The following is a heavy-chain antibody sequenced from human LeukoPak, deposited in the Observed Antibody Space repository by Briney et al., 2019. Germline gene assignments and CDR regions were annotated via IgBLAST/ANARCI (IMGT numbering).Heavy chain of an antibody. J-gene: IGHJ4*02. Sequence: TGGSLRLSCVASGFNFSTYAMHRVRQAPGKGLEWVALIRYDGSDKYYADSVKGRFTISRDISKNTLFLQMNSLRAEDTALYYCAKDASSSSSLGDWGQGTLVSVSS. CDR2: IRYDGSDK. D-gene: IGHD6-6*01. CDR3: AKDASSSSSLGD. CDR1: GFNFSTYA. V-gene: IGHV3-30*02.